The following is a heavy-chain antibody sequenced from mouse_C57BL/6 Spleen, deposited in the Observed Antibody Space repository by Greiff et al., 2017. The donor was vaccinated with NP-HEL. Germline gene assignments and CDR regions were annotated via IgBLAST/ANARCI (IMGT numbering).Heavy chain of an antibody. CDR2: IDPSDSYT. V-gene: IGHV1-50*01. CDR3: ARKGRHNY. J-gene: IGHJ2*01. Sequence: QVQLQQPGAELVKPGASVKLSCKASGYTFTSYWMQWVKQRPGQGLEWIGEIDPSDSYTNYNQKFKGKATLTVDTSSSTAYMQLSSLTSEDSAGYYCARKGRHNYWGQGTTLTVSS. CDR1: GYTFTSYW. D-gene: IGHD3-3*01.